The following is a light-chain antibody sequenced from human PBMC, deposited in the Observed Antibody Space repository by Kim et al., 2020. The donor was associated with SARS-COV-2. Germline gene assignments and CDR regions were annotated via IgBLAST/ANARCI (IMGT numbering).Light chain of an antibody. J-gene: IGLJ3*02. CDR2: DVS. Sequence: QSALTQPASVSGSPGQSITISCTGTSSDVGSYNLVSWYQQHPGKAPKLMIYDVSKWPSGVSNRFSGSKSGNTASLTISGLQAEDEADYHCCSYAGSSTWVFGGGTKLTVL. CDR3: CSYAGSSTWV. CDR1: SSDVGSYNL. V-gene: IGLV2-23*02.